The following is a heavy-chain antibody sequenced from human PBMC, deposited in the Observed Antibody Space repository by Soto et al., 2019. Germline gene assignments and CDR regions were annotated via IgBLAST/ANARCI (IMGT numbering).Heavy chain of an antibody. J-gene: IGHJ4*02. D-gene: IGHD2-21*02. Sequence: EVQLVESGGGLVKPGGSLRLSCAASGFTFSNAWMSWVRQAPGKGLEWVGRIKSKTDGGTTDYAAPVKGRFTISRDDSKNTLYLQMNSLKTEDTAVYYCTTVYENGGNSSHFDYWGQGTLVTVSS. CDR1: GFTFSNAW. CDR2: IKSKTDGGTT. V-gene: IGHV3-15*01. CDR3: TTVYENGGNSSHFDY.